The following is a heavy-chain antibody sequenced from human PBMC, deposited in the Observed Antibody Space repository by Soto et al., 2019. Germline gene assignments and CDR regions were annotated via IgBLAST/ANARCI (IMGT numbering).Heavy chain of an antibody. CDR3: ARTPGIYYGSGSNYGMDV. CDR1: GFTFSSYW. CDR2: INSDGSST. Sequence: GGSLRLSCAASGFTFSSYWMHWVRQAPGKGLVWVSRINSDGSSTSYADSVKGRFTISRDNAKNTLYLQMNSLRAEDTAVYYCARTPGIYYGSGSNYGMDVWGQGTTVTVSS. V-gene: IGHV3-74*01. D-gene: IGHD3-10*01. J-gene: IGHJ6*02.